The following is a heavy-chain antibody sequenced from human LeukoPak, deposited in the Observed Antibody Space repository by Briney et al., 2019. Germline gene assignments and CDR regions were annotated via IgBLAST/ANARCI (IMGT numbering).Heavy chain of an antibody. J-gene: IGHJ1*01. D-gene: IGHD3-22*01. Sequence: MASETLSLTCTVSGGSISSGGYYWSWIRQHPGKGLEWIGYIYYSGSTYYDPSLKSRVTISVDTSKNQFSLKLSSVTAADTAVYYCARGSLSDYYDSSGYYEEYFQHWGQGTLVTVSS. V-gene: IGHV4-31*03. CDR1: GGSISSGGYY. CDR2: IYYSGST. CDR3: ARGSLSDYYDSSGYYEEYFQH.